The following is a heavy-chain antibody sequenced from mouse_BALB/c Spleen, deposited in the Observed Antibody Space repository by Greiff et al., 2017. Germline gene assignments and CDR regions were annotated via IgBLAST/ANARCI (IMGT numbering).Heavy chain of an antibody. D-gene: IGHD2-4*01. CDR1: GFTFSDYY. Sequence: DVHLVESGGGLVKPGGSLKLSCAASGFTFSDYYMYWVRQTPEKRLEWVATISDGGSYTYYPDSVKGRFTISRDNAKNNLYLQMSSLKSEDTAMYYCASFYDYGWGQGTLVTVSA. V-gene: IGHV5-4*02. CDR2: ISDGGSYT. CDR3: ASFYDYG. J-gene: IGHJ3*01.